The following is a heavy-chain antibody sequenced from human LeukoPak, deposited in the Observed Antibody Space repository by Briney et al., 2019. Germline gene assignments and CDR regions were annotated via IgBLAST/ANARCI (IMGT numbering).Heavy chain of an antibody. CDR1: GFTFSSYS. J-gene: IGHJ4*02. CDR2: ISSSGSYI. CDR3: ARDFNYYDSSGYYADY. Sequence: PGGSLRLSCAASGFTFSSYSMNWVRQAPGKGLEWVSSISSSGSYIYYADSVKGRFTISRDNAKNSLYLQMNSLRAEDTAVYYCARDFNYYDSSGYYADYWGQGTLVTVSS. V-gene: IGHV3-21*01. D-gene: IGHD3-22*01.